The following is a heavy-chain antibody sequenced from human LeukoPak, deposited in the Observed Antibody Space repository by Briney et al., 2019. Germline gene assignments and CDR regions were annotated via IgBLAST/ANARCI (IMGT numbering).Heavy chain of an antibody. Sequence: ASVKVSCHASASTFPSYDINWVRQATGQGREWMGWLKPNSGKTGYTQKFQCRVTITTNTTINTAYWERSRMRSEKTAVSYFSRPRDYCSSTSCPDHPEAFDIWCQGTRVTVTS. CDR1: ASTFPSYD. J-gene: IGHJ3*02. D-gene: IGHD2-2*01. CDR3: SRPRDYCSSTSCPDHPEAFDI. V-gene: IGHV1-8*01. CDR2: LKPNSGKT.